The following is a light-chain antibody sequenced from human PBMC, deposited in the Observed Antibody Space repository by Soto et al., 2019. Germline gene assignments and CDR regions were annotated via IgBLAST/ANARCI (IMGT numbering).Light chain of an antibody. CDR3: QQYGSSPTWT. CDR2: GAS. J-gene: IGKJ1*01. Sequence: EIVLTQSPGTLSLSPGERATLSCRASQSVSSSYLAWYQQKPGQAPRLLIYGASSRATGIPDRFSGSGSGTEFTLTISRLEPEDFAVYYCQQYGSSPTWTFRQGTKVEIK. CDR1: QSVSSSY. V-gene: IGKV3-20*01.